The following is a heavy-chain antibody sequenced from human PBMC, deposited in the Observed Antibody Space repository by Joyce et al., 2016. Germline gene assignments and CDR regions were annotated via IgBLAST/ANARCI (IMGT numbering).Heavy chain of an antibody. Sequence: EVQLVESGGGLVQPGGSLRLSCAASGFTFSSYWKYWFRKATGKGLVWVSRINRDGSSTTYADSVKGRFTISRDNAKNTLYLQMNSLRAEDTAVYYCARLRRWSGPSDCWGQGTLVTVSS. V-gene: IGHV3-74*03. CDR3: ARLRRWSGPSDC. J-gene: IGHJ4*02. CDR2: INRDGSST. D-gene: IGHD4-23*01. CDR1: GFTFSSYW.